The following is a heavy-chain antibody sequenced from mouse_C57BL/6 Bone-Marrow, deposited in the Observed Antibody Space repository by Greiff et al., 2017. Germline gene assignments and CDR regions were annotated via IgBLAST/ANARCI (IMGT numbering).Heavy chain of an antibody. J-gene: IGHJ2*01. CDR2: IYPRSGNT. CDR1: GYTFTSYG. Sequence: VQLQQSGAELARPGASVKLSCKASGYTFTSYGISWVKQRTGQGLEWIGEIYPRSGNTYYNEKFKGKATLTADKSSSTAYMGLRSLTSEDSAVYFGALGRGLGYWGQGTTLTVSS. V-gene: IGHV1-81*01. D-gene: IGHD4-1*01. CDR3: ALGRGLGY.